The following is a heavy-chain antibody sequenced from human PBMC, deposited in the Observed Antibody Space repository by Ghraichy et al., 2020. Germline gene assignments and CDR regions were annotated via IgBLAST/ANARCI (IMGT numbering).Heavy chain of an antibody. V-gene: IGHV2-5*02. CDR2: IYWDDDK. CDR1: GFSLSTSGVG. D-gene: IGHD4-17*01. CDR3: AHRLYGDYGPLFDP. Sequence: SGPTLVKPTQTLTLTCTFSGFSLSTSGVGVGWIRQPPGKALEWLALIYWDDDKRYSPSLKSRLTITKDTSKNQVVLTMTNMDPVDTATYYCAHRLYGDYGPLFDPWGQGTLVTVSS. J-gene: IGHJ5*02.